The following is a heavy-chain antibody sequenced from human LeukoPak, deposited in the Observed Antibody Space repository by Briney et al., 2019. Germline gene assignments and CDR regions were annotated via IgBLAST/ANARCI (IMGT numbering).Heavy chain of an antibody. Sequence: PSETLSLTCTVSGGSIISSSYYWGWIRQPPGKGLEGIGSIYYSGTTYYNPSLKSRVTISVDTSKDQFSLKLTSVTAADTAVYYCARQRGRDYYKDYMDVWGKGTTVIVSS. D-gene: IGHD3-10*01. CDR1: GGSIISSSYY. CDR3: ARQRGRDYYKDYMDV. CDR2: IYYSGTT. J-gene: IGHJ6*03. V-gene: IGHV4-39*01.